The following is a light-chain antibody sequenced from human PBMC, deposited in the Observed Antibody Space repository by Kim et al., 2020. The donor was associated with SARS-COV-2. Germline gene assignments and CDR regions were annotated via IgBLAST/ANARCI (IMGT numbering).Light chain of an antibody. CDR1: QSLSSN. V-gene: IGKV3-15*01. CDR3: QQYNNWPFT. Sequence: VSPEERVALSRRASQSLSSNLAWYQQKPGQAPRLLIYDAFTRATGIPARFSGSGSGAEFTLTISSLQSEDFALYYCQQYNNWPFTCGPGTKVDIK. J-gene: IGKJ3*01. CDR2: DAF.